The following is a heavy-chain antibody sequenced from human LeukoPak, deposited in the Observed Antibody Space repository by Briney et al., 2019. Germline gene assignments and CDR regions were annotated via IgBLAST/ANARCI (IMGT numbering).Heavy chain of an antibody. Sequence: GASLRLSCAASGFTFSSYAMSWVRQAPGKGLEWVSVISGSGGSTYYADSVKGRFTISRDYSKNTLYLQMNSLRAEDTAVYYCAKDVGHNWFDPWGQGTLVTVSS. CDR2: ISGSGGST. CDR3: AKDVGHNWFDP. D-gene: IGHD1-26*01. V-gene: IGHV3-23*01. CDR1: GFTFSSYA. J-gene: IGHJ5*02.